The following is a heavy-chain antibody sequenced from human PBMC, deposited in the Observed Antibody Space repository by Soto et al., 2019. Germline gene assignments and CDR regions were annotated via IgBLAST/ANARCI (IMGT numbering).Heavy chain of an antibody. CDR3: AREGGLADCGGDCLYNWFDP. CDR1: GGSISSGDYY. CDR2: RSYSGST. D-gene: IGHD2-21*02. Sequence: QVQLQESGPGLVKPSQTLSLTCTVSGGSISSGDYYWSWVRQHPGKGLEWIGYRSYSGSTYYNPSLKSRVTIVVDTSRNLFSLRLSSVTAADTAVYYCAREGGLADCGGDCLYNWFDPWGQGTLVTVSS. J-gene: IGHJ5*02. V-gene: IGHV4-31*03.